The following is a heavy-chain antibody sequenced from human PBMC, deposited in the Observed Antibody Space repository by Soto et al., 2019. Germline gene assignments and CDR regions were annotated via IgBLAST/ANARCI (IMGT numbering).Heavy chain of an antibody. V-gene: IGHV1-46*01. CDR1: GYTFTSYF. CDR2: INPSGGST. D-gene: IGHD2-15*01. Sequence: ASVKVSCKASGYTFTSYFIHWVRQAPGQGLEWMGIINPSGGSTTCAQKFQDRVILTRDTSTSTVYMELSSLRSEDTAVYYCARSGSGSTYSYDYGMDVWGQGTTVTVSS. J-gene: IGHJ6*02. CDR3: ARSGSGSTYSYDYGMDV.